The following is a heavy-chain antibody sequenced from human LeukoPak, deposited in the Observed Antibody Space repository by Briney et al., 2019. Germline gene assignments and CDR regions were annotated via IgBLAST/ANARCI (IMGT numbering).Heavy chain of an antibody. CDR3: VRVNTMVRGVMYYYGMDV. D-gene: IGHD3-10*01. J-gene: IGHJ6*02. CDR2: IYHSGST. Sequence: SETLSLTCAVSGGSISSGGYSWSWIRQPPGKGLEWIGYIYHSGSTYYNPSLKSRVTISVDRSKNQFSLKLSSVTAADTAVYYCVRVNTMVRGVMYYYGMDVWGQGTTVTVSS. CDR1: GGSISSGGYS. V-gene: IGHV4-30-2*01.